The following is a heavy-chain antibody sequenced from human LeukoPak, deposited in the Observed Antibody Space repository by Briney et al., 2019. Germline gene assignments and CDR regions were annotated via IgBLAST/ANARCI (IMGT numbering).Heavy chain of an antibody. J-gene: IGHJ4*02. CDR2: INAGNGQT. D-gene: IGHD5-24*01. V-gene: IGHV1-3*01. CDR3: ARAGVVEMATIGFDY. CDR1: GYTFTSYA. Sequence: GASVKVSCKASGYTFTSYAIRWVRQAPGQRLEWMGWINAGNGQTKYSQKFQRRVTITRDTSASTAYMELSSLRSEDTAVYYCARAGVVEMATIGFDYWGQGTLVTVSS.